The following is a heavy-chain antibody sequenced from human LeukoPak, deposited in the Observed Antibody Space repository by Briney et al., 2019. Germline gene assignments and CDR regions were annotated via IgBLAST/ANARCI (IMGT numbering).Heavy chain of an antibody. J-gene: IGHJ3*02. CDR1: GGSISSSSYY. Sequence: PSETLSLTCTVSGGSISSSSYYWGGIRQPPGKGLEWIGSIYYSGSTFYNPSLKSRVTISVDTSKNQFSLKLSSVTAADTAVYYCARPLGGATLHAFDIWGQGTMVTVSS. D-gene: IGHD4/OR15-4a*01. CDR2: IYYSGST. V-gene: IGHV4-39*01. CDR3: ARPLGGATLHAFDI.